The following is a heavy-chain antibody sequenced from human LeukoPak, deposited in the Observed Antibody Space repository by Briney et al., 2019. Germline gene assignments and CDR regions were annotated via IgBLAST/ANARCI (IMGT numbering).Heavy chain of an antibody. CDR1: GFTVSSNY. J-gene: IGHJ4*02. CDR2: IYTDGRT. CDR3: ARGLYYYDSSGYYYY. D-gene: IGHD3-22*01. V-gene: IGHV3-53*01. Sequence: GGSLRLSCAASGFTVSSNYTSWVRQAPGKGLEWVSVIYTDGRTYYADSVKGRFSISRDNSKNTLCLQMNSLRAEDTAVYYCARGLYYYDSSGYYYYWGQGTLVTVSS.